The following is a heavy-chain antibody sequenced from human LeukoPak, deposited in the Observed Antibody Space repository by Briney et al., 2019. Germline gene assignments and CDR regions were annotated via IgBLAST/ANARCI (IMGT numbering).Heavy chain of an antibody. D-gene: IGHD3-16*01. CDR1: GYTFTGYY. J-gene: IGHJ4*02. CDR3: ASGPNVWGSSPLFYFDY. CDR2: INPNSGGT. V-gene: IGHV1-2*02. Sequence: ASVKVSCKASGYTFTGYYLYWVRQAPGQGLEWVGWINPNSGGTNYVQKFQGRVTMTRDTSISTAYMELSSLRSDDTAVYYCASGPNVWGSSPLFYFDYWGQGTLVTVSS.